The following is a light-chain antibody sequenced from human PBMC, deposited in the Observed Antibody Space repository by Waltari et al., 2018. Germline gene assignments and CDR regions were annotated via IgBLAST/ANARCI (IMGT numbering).Light chain of an antibody. Sequence: IVMTQSPAPLAVSLGERPALNCKSSHSVLYSRNQKNHLAWYQQKPGQPPNLLIYWASTRYSGVPDRFSGRGSGTNFTRTICSLHAEDVAVYYCQRHYTAPVTFGQGNKLGI. CDR3: QRHYTAPVT. J-gene: IGKJ2*01. CDR2: WAS. CDR1: HSVLYSRNQKNH. V-gene: IGKV4-1*01.